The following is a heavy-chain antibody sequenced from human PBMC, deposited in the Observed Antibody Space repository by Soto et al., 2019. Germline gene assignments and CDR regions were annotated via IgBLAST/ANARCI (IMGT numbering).Heavy chain of an antibody. V-gene: IGHV4-4*07. Sequence: SETLSLTCTVSGGSISSYYWSWIRQPAGKXLEWIGRIYTSGSTNYNPSLKSRVTMSVDTSKNQFSLKLSSVTAADTAVYYCARVPSGYYYDSSGSHLGAFDIWGQGTMVTVSS. CDR1: GGSISSYY. J-gene: IGHJ3*02. CDR3: ARVPSGYYYDSSGSHLGAFDI. CDR2: IYTSGST. D-gene: IGHD3-22*01.